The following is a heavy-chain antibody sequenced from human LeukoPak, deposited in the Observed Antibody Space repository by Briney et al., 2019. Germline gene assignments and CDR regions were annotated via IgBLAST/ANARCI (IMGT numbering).Heavy chain of an antibody. Sequence: GASLRLSCAASGFTFSSYAMSWVRQAPGKGLEWVSAISGSGGSTYYADSVKGRFTISRDNSKNTLYLQMNSLRAEDTAVYYCARDFDYGDSAYHFDYWGQGTLVTVSS. D-gene: IGHD4-17*01. J-gene: IGHJ4*02. CDR1: GFTFSSYA. CDR2: ISGSGGST. CDR3: ARDFDYGDSAYHFDY. V-gene: IGHV3-23*01.